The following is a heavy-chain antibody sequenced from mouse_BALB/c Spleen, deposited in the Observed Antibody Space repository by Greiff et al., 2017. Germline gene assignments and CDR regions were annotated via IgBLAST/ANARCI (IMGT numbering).Heavy chain of an antibody. V-gene: IGHV5-17*02. CDR3: ARGGYYYGSSHYYFDY. CDR1: GFTFSSFG. D-gene: IGHD1-1*01. Sequence: EVQLVESGGGLVQPGGSRKLSCAASGFTFSSFGMHWVRQAPEKGLEWVAYISSGSSTIYYADTVKGRFTISRDNPKNTLFLQMTSLRSEDTAMYYCARGGYYYGSSHYYFDYWGQGTTLTVSS. CDR2: ISSGSSTI. J-gene: IGHJ2*01.